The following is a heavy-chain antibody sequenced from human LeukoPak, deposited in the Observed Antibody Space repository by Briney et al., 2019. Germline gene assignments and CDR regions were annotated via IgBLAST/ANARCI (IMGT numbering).Heavy chain of an antibody. Sequence: GGSLRLSCAASGFTFSSYEMNWVRQAPGKGLEWVSYISSSGSTIYYADSVKGRFTISRDNAKNSLYLQMNSLRAEDTAVYFCARGLHIVVVAAIPGLFGYWGQGTLVTVSS. V-gene: IGHV3-48*03. CDR3: ARGLHIVVVAAIPGLFGY. CDR1: GFTFSSYE. J-gene: IGHJ4*02. D-gene: IGHD2-21*02. CDR2: ISSSGSTI.